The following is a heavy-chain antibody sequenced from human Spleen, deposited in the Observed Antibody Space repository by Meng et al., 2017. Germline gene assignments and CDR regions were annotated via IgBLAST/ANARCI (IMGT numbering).Heavy chain of an antibody. J-gene: IGHJ4*02. V-gene: IGHV1-46*01. D-gene: IGHD1-20*01. CDR2: INPSGGGT. CDR3: ARGCPNWNLVPCYDY. CDR1: GYTFSTHY. Sequence: ASVKVSCKASGYTFSTHYIHWVRQAPGQGLEWMGIINPSGGGTGYEQKFQGRVMMTKDRSTSTVYMELSRLRSEDTAVYYCARGCPNWNLVPCYDYWGQGTLVTVSS.